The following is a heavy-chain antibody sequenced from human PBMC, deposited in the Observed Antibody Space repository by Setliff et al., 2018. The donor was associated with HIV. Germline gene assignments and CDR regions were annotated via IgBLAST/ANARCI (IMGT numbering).Heavy chain of an antibody. Sequence: PSETLSLTCAVYGGSFSTYYWSWIRQSPGKRLEWLGEVNHSGGTNYNPSLKSRITISVDRSKNLFSLKLISVTAADQGVYYCARVPVAGANWFDPWGLGTLVTVSS. CDR2: VNHSGGT. J-gene: IGHJ5*02. D-gene: IGHD2-21*01. CDR1: GGSFSTYY. V-gene: IGHV4-34*01. CDR3: ARVPVAGANWFDP.